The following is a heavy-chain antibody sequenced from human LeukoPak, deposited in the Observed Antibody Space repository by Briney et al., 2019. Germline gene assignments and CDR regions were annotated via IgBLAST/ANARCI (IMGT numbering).Heavy chain of an antibody. CDR1: GYSFTDYY. CDR3: ARADRLDGGPYLIGP. D-gene: IGHD2-21*01. CDR2: INPNSGGT. V-gene: IGHV1-2*02. Sequence: ASVKVSCKTSGYSFTDYYMHWVRQAPGQGLEWMGWINPNSGGTSSAQKFQGRVTMTRDTSSTTVYMEVSWLTSDDTAIYYCARADRLDGGPYLIGPWGQGTLVTVSS. J-gene: IGHJ5*02.